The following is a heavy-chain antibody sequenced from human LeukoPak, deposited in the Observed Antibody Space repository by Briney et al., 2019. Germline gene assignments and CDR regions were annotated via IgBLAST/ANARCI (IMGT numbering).Heavy chain of an antibody. D-gene: IGHD1-1*01. CDR1: GFTFSGYG. CDR3: AKGGTTGTTGFAFDI. V-gene: IGHV3-30*18. Sequence: PGRSLRLSCAASGFTFSGYGMHWVRQAPGKGLEWVAVISYDGSNKYYADSVKGRFTISRDNSKNTLYLQMNSLRAEDTAVYYCAKGGTTGTTGFAFDIWGQGTMVTVSS. J-gene: IGHJ3*02. CDR2: ISYDGSNK.